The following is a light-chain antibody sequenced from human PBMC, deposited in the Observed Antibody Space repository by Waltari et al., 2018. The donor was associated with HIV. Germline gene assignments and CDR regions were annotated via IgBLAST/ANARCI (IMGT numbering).Light chain of an antibody. J-gene: IGKJ2*01. CDR3: QQYGSSPYT. Sequence: EIVLTQSPGTLSLSPGDRAPLSCRASQSVTSGFLAWYQQKRGQAPTLLMYGASSRAKGIPDRFSGGGSGTDFTLTISRLEPEDFAVYHCQQYGSSPYTFGQGTRLEIK. V-gene: IGKV3-20*01. CDR2: GAS. CDR1: QSVTSGF.